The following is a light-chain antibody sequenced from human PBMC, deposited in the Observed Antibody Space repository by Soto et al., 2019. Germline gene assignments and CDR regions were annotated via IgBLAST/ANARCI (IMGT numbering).Light chain of an antibody. CDR2: EVI. CDR1: SSDVGSYNL. V-gene: IGLV2-23*02. J-gene: IGLJ2*01. Sequence: QSVLTQPASVSGSPGQSITISCTGTSSDVGSYNLVSWYQQHPGKAPKVIIYEVIKRPSGVSNRFSGSKSGNTASLTISGLQAVDEADDYCCSYAGSTTLFFGGGTKLTFL. CDR3: CSYAGSTTLF.